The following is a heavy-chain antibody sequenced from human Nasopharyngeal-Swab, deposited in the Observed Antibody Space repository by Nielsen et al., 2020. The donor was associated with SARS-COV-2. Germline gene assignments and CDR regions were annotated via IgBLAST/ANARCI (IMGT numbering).Heavy chain of an antibody. CDR3: ATGYYYYYMDV. CDR1: HGSISSSSYY. CDR2: IYYSGSN. Sequence: SETLSLTCTVSHGSISSSSYYWGWIRQPPGKGLEWIGSIYYSGSNYYNSSLKSRVTISVDTSKNQFALKLSSVTAADTAVYYCATGYYYYYMDVWGKGTTVTVSS. J-gene: IGHJ6*03. V-gene: IGHV4-39*01.